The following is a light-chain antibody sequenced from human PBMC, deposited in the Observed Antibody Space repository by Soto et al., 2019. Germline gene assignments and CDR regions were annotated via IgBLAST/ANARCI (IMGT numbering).Light chain of an antibody. CDR1: SGHSNYA. Sequence: QLVLTQSPSASASLGASAKLTCTLSSGHSNYAIAWHQQQPEKGPRVLMKLNSDGSHSKGDGIPDRFSGSSSGAERYLTISTPQSEDEADYYCQTWVTGIHIFGGGTKLTVL. CDR3: QTWVTGIHI. J-gene: IGLJ2*01. CDR2: LNSDGSH. V-gene: IGLV4-69*01.